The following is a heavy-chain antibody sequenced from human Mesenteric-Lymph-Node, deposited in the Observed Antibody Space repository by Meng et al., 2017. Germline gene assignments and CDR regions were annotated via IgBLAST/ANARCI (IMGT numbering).Heavy chain of an antibody. V-gene: IGHV4-38-2*02. J-gene: IGHJ4*02. CDR1: GYSISSGYY. Sequence: SETLSLTCDVSGYSISSGYYWGWIRQPPGKGREWIGSIYHSGSIYYNVSLKSRVTISVDTSKNQFSLKLSSVTAADTTIYYCAREGAKWIPLWSYWGQGTLVTVSS. D-gene: IGHD5-18*01. CDR3: AREGAKWIPLWSY. CDR2: IYHSGSI.